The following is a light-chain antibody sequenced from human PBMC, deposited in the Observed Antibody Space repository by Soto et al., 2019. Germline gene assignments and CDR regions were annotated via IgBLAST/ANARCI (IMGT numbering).Light chain of an antibody. V-gene: IGKV3-20*01. CDR2: GAS. CDR1: ESVTSNY. Sequence: EIVFTQSPGTLSFCPGERAALSCGASESVTSNYLAWYQQKPGQAPRLLIFGASTRATGIPDRFSGSGSGTDFTLTISRLEPQDFAVYYCQHYYTSYTTFGQGTKVDIK. J-gene: IGKJ1*01. CDR3: QHYYTSYTT.